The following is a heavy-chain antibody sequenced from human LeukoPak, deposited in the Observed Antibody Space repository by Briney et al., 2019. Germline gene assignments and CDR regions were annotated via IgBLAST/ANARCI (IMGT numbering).Heavy chain of an antibody. D-gene: IGHD2-2*01. CDR1: GYTFTSYG. CDR2: INPSGGST. CDR3: ARGSYYCSSTSCYFLDY. V-gene: IGHV1-46*01. J-gene: IGHJ4*02. Sequence: ASVKVSCKASGYTFTSYGISGVRQAPGQGLEWMGIINPSGGSTSYAQKFQGRVTMTRDTSTSTVYMELSSLRSEDTAVYYCARGSYYCSSTSCYFLDYWGQGTLVTVSS.